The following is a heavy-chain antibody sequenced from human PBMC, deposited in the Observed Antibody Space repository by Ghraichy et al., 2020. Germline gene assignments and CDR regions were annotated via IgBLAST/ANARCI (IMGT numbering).Heavy chain of an antibody. CDR1: GGSFSGYY. CDR2: INHSGST. J-gene: IGHJ6*02. Sequence: SETLSLTCAVYGGSFSGYYCSWIRQPPGKGLEWIGEINHSGSTNYNPSLKSRVTISVDTSKNQFSLKLSSVTAADTAVYYCARGPAAAGVYYYYGMDVWGQGTTVTVSS. CDR3: ARGPAAAGVYYYYGMDV. D-gene: IGHD6-13*01. V-gene: IGHV4-34*01.